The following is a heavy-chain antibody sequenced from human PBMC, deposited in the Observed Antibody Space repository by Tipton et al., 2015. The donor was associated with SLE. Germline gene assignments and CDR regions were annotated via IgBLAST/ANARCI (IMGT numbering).Heavy chain of an antibody. V-gene: IGHV4-34*01. Sequence: TLSLTCAIYGGSFSGYYWSWIRQYPGKGLEWIGEIDHSGSANYNPSLKSRVTISVDTSKNQFSLKLSSATAADTSVYYCARGKSTVTTFVHYYYGMDVWGQGTTVTVSS. D-gene: IGHD4-17*01. CDR3: ARGKSTVTTFVHYYYGMDV. CDR2: IDHSGSA. CDR1: GGSFSGYY. J-gene: IGHJ6*02.